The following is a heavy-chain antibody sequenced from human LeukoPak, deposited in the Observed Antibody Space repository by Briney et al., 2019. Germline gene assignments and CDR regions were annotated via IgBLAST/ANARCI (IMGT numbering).Heavy chain of an antibody. CDR1: GFTFSSYA. V-gene: IGHV3-23*01. Sequence: PGGSLRLSCAASGFTFSSYAMSWVRQAPGKGLEWVSAISGSGGSTYYADSVKGRFTISRDNSKNTLYLQMNSLRAEDTAVCYCAKARSGWYAGIGDYWGQGTLVTVSS. CDR3: AKARSGWYAGIGDY. J-gene: IGHJ4*02. D-gene: IGHD6-19*01. CDR2: ISGSGGST.